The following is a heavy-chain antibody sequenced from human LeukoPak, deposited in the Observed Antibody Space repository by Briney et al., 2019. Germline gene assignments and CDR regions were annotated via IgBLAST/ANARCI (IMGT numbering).Heavy chain of an antibody. CDR3: ARVVVMDWFDP. D-gene: IGHD3-22*01. CDR1: GGSFSGYY. Sequence: SETLSLTCAVYGGSFSGYYWSWIRQPPGKGLEWIGEINHSGSTNYNPSLTSRVTISVDTSKNQFSLKLSSVTAADTAVYYCARVVVMDWFDPWGQGTLVTVSS. J-gene: IGHJ5*02. V-gene: IGHV4-34*01. CDR2: INHSGST.